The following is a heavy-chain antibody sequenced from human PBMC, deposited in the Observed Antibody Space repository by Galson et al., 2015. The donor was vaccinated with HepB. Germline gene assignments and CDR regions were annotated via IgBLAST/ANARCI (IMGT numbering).Heavy chain of an antibody. V-gene: IGHV4-59*01. CDR2: IYYSGST. CDR3: ARVAYYDFWSGAVDAFDI. CDR1: GGSISSYY. J-gene: IGHJ3*02. D-gene: IGHD3-3*01. Sequence: SETLSLTCTVSGGSISSYYWSWIRQPPGKGLEWIGYIYYSGSTNYNPSLKSRVTISVDTSKNQFSLKLSSVTAADTAVYYCARVAYYDFWSGAVDAFDIWGQGTMVTVSS.